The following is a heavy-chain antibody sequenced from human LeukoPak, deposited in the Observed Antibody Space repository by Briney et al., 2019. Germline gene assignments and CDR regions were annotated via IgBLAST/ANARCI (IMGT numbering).Heavy chain of an antibody. CDR1: GGSFSGYY. J-gene: IGHJ4*02. CDR2: INHSGST. V-gene: IGHV4-34*01. CDR3: ARGRGDYVWGSYRHGLNY. D-gene: IGHD3-16*02. Sequence: PPETLSLTCAVYGGSFSGYYWSWIRQPPGKGLEWIGEINHSGSTNYNPSLKSRVTISVDTSKNQFSLKLSSVTAADTAVYYCARGRGDYVWGSYRHGLNYWGQGTLVTVSS.